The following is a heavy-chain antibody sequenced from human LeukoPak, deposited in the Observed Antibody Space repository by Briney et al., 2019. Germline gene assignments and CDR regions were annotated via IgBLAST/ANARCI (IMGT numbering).Heavy chain of an antibody. CDR1: GYTFTGYY. J-gene: IGHJ5*02. V-gene: IGHV1-2*02. CDR3: ARGSIGYCSGGSCQNH. Sequence: ASVKVSCKASGYTFTGYYMHWVRQAPGQGLEWMGWINPNSGGTNYAQKFQGRVTMTRDTSISTAYMELSRLGSDDTAVYYCARGSIGYCSGGSCQNHWGQGTLVTVSS. CDR2: INPNSGGT. D-gene: IGHD2-15*01.